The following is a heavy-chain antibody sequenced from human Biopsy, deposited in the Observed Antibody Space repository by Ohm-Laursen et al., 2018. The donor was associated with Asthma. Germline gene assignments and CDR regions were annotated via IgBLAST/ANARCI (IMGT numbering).Heavy chain of an antibody. D-gene: IGHD3-22*01. CDR1: FHLITRCGSY. CDR2: MHYRENT. J-gene: IGHJ4*02. CDR3: ARAQDYYVSRGYYKTFAF. V-gene: IGHV4-31*03. Sequence: TLSLTYTVSFHLITRCGSYGAPSRRHPAWGLGLVGRMHYRENTYYDPSLKSRVSISRDTSKNQFCLKLSSVTAADTAVYYCARAQDYYVSRGYYKTFAFWGQGTLVTVSS.